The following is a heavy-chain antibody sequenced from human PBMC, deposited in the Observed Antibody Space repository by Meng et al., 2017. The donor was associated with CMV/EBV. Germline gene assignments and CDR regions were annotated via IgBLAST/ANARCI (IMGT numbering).Heavy chain of an antibody. Sequence: GRSLRLSCAASGFTFSSYSMNWVRQAPGKGLEWVSYISSSSSTIYYADSVKGRFTISRDNAKNSLYLQMNSLRAEDTAVYYCARDGGAYYYDSSGYFYGMDVWGQGTTVTVSS. CDR2: ISSSSSTI. V-gene: IGHV3-48*04. J-gene: IGHJ6*02. D-gene: IGHD3-22*01. CDR3: ARDGGAYYYDSSGYFYGMDV. CDR1: GFTFSSYS.